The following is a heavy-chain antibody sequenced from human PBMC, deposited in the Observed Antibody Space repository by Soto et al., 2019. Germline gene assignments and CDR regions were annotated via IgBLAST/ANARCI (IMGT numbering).Heavy chain of an antibody. Sequence: QVQLVQSGAEVKKPGASMKVSCKASGYTFTGQYIHWVRQAPGQGLEWMGWINPNSGGTNYAQKFQGWVTMTRDPSISTAYMELSRLRSDDTAVYYCARGYCSSTSCHFDYWGQGTLVTVSS. V-gene: IGHV1-2*04. D-gene: IGHD2-2*01. CDR1: GYTFTGQY. J-gene: IGHJ4*02. CDR2: INPNSGGT. CDR3: ARGYCSSTSCHFDY.